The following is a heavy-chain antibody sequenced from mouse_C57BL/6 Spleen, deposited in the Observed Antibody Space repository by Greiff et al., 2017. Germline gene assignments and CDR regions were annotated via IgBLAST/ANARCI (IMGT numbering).Heavy chain of an antibody. V-gene: IGHV1-50*01. CDR3: ARSRFFDY. CDR2: IDPSDSYT. CDR1: GYTFTSYW. J-gene: IGHJ2*01. Sequence: QVQLQRPGAELVKPGASVKLSCKASGYTFTSYWMQWVKQRPGQGLEWIGEIDPSDSYTNYNQKFKGKATLTVDTSSSTAYMQLSSLTSEDSAVYYCARSRFFDYWGQGTTLTVSS.